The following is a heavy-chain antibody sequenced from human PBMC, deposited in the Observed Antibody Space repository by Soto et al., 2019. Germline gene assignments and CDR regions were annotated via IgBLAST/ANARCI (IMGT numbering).Heavy chain of an antibody. CDR2: IYSGGST. CDR1: GFTVSSNY. D-gene: IGHD3-22*01. CDR3: ARIDSSGYYFDY. Sequence: EVQLVETGGGLMQPGGSLRLSCAASGFTVSSNYMSWVRQAPGKGLEWVSVIYSGGSTYYADSVKGRFTISRDNSKNTLYLQMNSLRAEDTAVYYCARIDSSGYYFDYWGQGTLVTVSS. V-gene: IGHV3-53*02. J-gene: IGHJ4*02.